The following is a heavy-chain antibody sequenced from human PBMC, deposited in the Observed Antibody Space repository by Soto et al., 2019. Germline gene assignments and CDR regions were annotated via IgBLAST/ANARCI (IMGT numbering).Heavy chain of an antibody. CDR1: GFTFNNYA. D-gene: IGHD3-10*01. J-gene: IGHJ4*02. V-gene: IGHV3-23*01. Sequence: EVQLLESAGGLVQPGGSLRLSCVVSGFTFNNYAMNWVRQAPGKGLEWVSGISASGGSTYYADSVKGRFTISRDSSKHTLYLQMNSLRADDTAIYYCAIHFYYGSGSYYAVDYWGQGTLVTVSS. CDR3: AIHFYYGSGSYYAVDY. CDR2: ISASGGST.